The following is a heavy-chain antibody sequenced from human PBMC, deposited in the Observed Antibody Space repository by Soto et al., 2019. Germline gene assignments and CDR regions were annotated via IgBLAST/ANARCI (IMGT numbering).Heavy chain of an antibody. J-gene: IGHJ5*02. D-gene: IGHD6-19*01. Sequence: QVHLVQSGAEVKKPGASVNVSCQASGSITNHHMHWVRQAPGQGLEWMGIFNPSGLSTTYAQKFQGRVTITRDTATSTVYMELSSLTSEDTAVYFCANVTPRGTIAVAGPLGSWGQGTLVIVSS. CDR3: ANVTPRGTIAVAGPLGS. V-gene: IGHV1-46*01. CDR1: GSITNHH. CDR2: FNPSGLST.